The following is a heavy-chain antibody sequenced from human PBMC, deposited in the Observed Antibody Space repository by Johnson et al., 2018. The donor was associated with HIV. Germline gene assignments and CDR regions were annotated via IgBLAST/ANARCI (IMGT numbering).Heavy chain of an antibody. Sequence: VQLVESGGGLVQPGGSLRLSCAVSGFTFSNYAMSWVRQAPGKGLEWVSAISGSGSHQNYADSVKGRFTISKDNSKNTLSLQMNSLRAEDTAVYYCAKWNDSSGYIRGLDAFDIWGQGTMVTVSS. V-gene: IGHV3-23*04. CDR3: AKWNDSSGYIRGLDAFDI. J-gene: IGHJ3*02. CDR2: ISGSGSHQ. CDR1: GFTFSNYA. D-gene: IGHD3-22*01.